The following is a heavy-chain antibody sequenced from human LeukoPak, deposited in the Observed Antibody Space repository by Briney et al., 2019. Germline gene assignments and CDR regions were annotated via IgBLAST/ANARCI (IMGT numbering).Heavy chain of an antibody. D-gene: IGHD3-10*01. CDR2: IYSGGST. CDR1: NY. V-gene: IGHV3-66*01. CDR3: ARGSGSLDD. J-gene: IGHJ4*02. Sequence: NYXXWVRQAXXXGLEWVSVIYSGGSTYYADSVKGRFTISRDNSKNTVHLQMNSLRAEDTAVYYCARGSGSLDDWGQGTLVTVSS.